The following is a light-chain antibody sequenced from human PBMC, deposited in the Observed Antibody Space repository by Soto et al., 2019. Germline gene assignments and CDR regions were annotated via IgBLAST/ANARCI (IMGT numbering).Light chain of an antibody. CDR1: QSVSSY. CDR2: DAS. Sequence: EIVLTQSPATLSLSPGERATLSCRASQSVSSYSAWYQQKPGQAPRLLIYDASQRATGNPARLSGSGSGTESTLTISSLEPEDFAVYYCQQRSNWPPTWTFGQGTKVEI. CDR3: QQRSNWPPTWT. J-gene: IGKJ1*01. V-gene: IGKV3-11*01.